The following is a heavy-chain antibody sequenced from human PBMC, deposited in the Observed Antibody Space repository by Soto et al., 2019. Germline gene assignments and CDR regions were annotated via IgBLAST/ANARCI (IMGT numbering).Heavy chain of an antibody. CDR2: IRQDGSEK. CDR1: GFTFSNYW. Sequence: LRLSCVASGFTFSNYWMSWVRQAPGKGLEWVANIRQDGSEKNFVDSVKGRFTISRDNAKNSVDLQMNSLRAEDTAVYYCATTQSFDYWGQGTLVTVSS. J-gene: IGHJ4*02. CDR3: ATTQSFDY. V-gene: IGHV3-7*01.